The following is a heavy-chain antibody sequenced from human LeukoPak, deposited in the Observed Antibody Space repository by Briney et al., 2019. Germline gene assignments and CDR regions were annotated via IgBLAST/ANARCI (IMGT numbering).Heavy chain of an antibody. CDR2: IIPILGIA. Sequence: GASVKVSCKASGGSFSSYAISWVRQAPGQGLEWMGRIIPILGIANYAQKFQGRVTITADKSTSTAYMELSSLRSEDTAVYYRARLGSLYYYDSSGSPWGQGTLVTVSS. CDR1: GGSFSSYA. J-gene: IGHJ5*02. V-gene: IGHV1-69*04. D-gene: IGHD3-22*01. CDR3: ARLGSLYYYDSSGSP.